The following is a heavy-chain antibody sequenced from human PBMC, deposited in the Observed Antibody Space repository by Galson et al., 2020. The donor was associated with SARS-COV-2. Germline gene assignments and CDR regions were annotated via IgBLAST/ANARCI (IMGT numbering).Heavy chain of an antibody. V-gene: IGHV3-11*01. J-gene: IGHJ5*02. CDR3: ARDQRSYYDFWSGYYWTSSRPNNWFDP. CDR1: GFTFSDYY. D-gene: IGHD3-3*01. Sequence: PGGSLRLSCAASGFTFSDYYMSWIRQAPGKGLEWVSYISSSGSTIYYADSVKGRFTISRDNAKNSLYLQMNSLRAEDTAVYYCARDQRSYYDFWSGYYWTSSRPNNWFDPWGQGTLVTVSS. CDR2: ISSSGSTI.